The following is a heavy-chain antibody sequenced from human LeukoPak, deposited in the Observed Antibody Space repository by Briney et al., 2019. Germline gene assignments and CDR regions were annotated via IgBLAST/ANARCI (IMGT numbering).Heavy chain of an antibody. CDR1: GFTFSSYG. CDR2: IWYDGSNK. D-gene: IGHD3-10*01. Sequence: GGSLRLSCAASGFTFSSYGVHWVRQAPGKGLEWVAVIWYDGSNKYYADSVKGRFTISRDNSKNTLYLQMNSLRAEDTAVYYCAKDYYGSGSSGFDYWGQGTLVTVSS. V-gene: IGHV3-33*06. J-gene: IGHJ4*02. CDR3: AKDYYGSGSSGFDY.